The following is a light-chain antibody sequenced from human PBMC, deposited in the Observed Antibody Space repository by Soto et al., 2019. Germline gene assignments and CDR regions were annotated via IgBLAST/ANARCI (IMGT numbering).Light chain of an antibody. Sequence: QSALTQPASVSGSPGQSITISCTGTSSDVGGYNYVSWYQQHPGKAPKLMIYDVSNRPSGVSNRFSGSKSGNTASLTISGRYAEDEADYYCSSYTSSSTRDVVFGGGTKLTVL. J-gene: IGLJ2*01. CDR2: DVS. V-gene: IGLV2-14*01. CDR3: SSYTSSSTRDVV. CDR1: SSDVGGYNY.